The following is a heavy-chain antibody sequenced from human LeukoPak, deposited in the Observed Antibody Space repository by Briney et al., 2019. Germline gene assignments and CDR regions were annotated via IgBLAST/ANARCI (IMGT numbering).Heavy chain of an antibody. Sequence: GKSLKISCKGSGYSFTSYWIGWVRQMPGKGLEWMGIIYPGDSDTRYSPSFQGQVTISADKSISTAYLQWSSLKASDTAMYYCARLNCGGDCYYGYYFDYWGQGTLVTVSS. V-gene: IGHV5-51*01. CDR2: IYPGDSDT. CDR1: GYSFTSYW. CDR3: ARLNCGGDCYYGYYFDY. D-gene: IGHD2-21*02. J-gene: IGHJ4*02.